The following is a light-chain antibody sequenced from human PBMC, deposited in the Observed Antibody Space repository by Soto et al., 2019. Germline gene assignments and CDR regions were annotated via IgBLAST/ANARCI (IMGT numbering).Light chain of an antibody. CDR1: RDIIGTNL. Sequence: QSGQTHPRGASVTPGQRDTIPCTGSRDIIGTNLVYWYQQLPGTAPKVLIYRNNQRPSGVPDRFSGAKSGTSASLAISGLWYEDEADYYCAAWDDSLSGYVFGTGTKVTVL. V-gene: IGLV1-47*03. J-gene: IGLJ1*01. CDR2: RNN. CDR3: AAWDDSLSGYV.